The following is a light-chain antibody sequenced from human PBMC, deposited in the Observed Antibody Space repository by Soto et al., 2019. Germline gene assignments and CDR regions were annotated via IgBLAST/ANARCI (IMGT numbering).Light chain of an antibody. Sequence: DIQMTQSPTSLSASVGDRVTITCRASQDIRNFVAWYQQKPGKAPKLLIYAASTLQSGVPSRFSGSGSATDFTLPINSLQTEDVATYSCQKYSSVPVFGPGTKVELK. V-gene: IGKV1-27*01. CDR1: QDIRNF. J-gene: IGKJ3*01. CDR2: AAS. CDR3: QKYSSVPV.